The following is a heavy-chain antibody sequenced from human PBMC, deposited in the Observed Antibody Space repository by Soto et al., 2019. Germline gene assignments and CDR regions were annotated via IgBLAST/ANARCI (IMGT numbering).Heavy chain of an antibody. CDR1: GFTFSSYS. D-gene: IGHD2-8*01. V-gene: IGHV3-48*01. CDR3: ARDLNPRQEMLYALLGY. J-gene: IGHJ4*02. CDR2: ISGSSSMI. Sequence: EAQLVESGGGLVQPGGSLRLSCAASGFTFSSYSMNWVRQAPGKGLEWVSYISGSSSMIYYADSVKGRFTISRDNAKNSLYLQMNSLRAEDTAVYYCARDLNPRQEMLYALLGYWGQGTLVTVSS.